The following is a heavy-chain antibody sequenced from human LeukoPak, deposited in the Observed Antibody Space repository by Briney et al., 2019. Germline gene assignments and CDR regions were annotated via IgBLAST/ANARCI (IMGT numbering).Heavy chain of an antibody. V-gene: IGHV4-30-4*01. Sequence: SETLSLTCTVSGGSISSGVYSWSWIRQPPGMGLEWIGYIYYTGSAYYNPSPKSRLTISSEPSKSHFSLELRSVTAADTAVYYCARASGYNVGDYSADFWGRGTRVTVSS. J-gene: IGHJ4*02. CDR2: IYYTGSA. CDR1: GGSISSGVYS. CDR3: ARASGYNVGDYSADF. D-gene: IGHD4-11*01.